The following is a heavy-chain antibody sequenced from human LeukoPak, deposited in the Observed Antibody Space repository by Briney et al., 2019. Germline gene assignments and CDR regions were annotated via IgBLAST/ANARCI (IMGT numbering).Heavy chain of an antibody. CDR2: INHSGST. V-gene: IGHV4-34*01. D-gene: IGHD3-10*01. Sequence: SETLSLTCAVYGGSFSGYYWSWIRQPPGKGLEWIGEINHSGSTNYNPSLKSRVTISVDTSKNQFSLKLSSVTAADTAVYYCARGRITMVRGVIMPSRVYYYYYMDVWGKGTTVTVSS. CDR1: GGSFSGYY. J-gene: IGHJ6*03. CDR3: ARGRITMVRGVIMPSRVYYYYYMDV.